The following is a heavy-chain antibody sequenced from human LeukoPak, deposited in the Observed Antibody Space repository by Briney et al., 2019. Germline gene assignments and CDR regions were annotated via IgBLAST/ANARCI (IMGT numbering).Heavy chain of an antibody. J-gene: IGHJ6*02. CDR2: ISGSGDTT. CDR1: GITVSNNY. D-gene: IGHD3-10*01. CDR3: ARGPYYGSGSHFSYYGMDV. Sequence: GGSLRLSCAASGITVSNNYMSWVRQAPGKGLEWVSAISGSGDTTYYADSVKGRFTVSRDNSKNTVYVQMNSLRAEDTAMYYCARGPYYGSGSHFSYYGMDVWGQGTTVTVSS. V-gene: IGHV3-23*01.